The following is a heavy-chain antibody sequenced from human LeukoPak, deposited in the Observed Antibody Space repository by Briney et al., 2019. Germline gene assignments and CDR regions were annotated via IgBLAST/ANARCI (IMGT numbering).Heavy chain of an antibody. D-gene: IGHD3-22*01. CDR3: ARDSLSSYYDSSGPDAFDI. CDR2: INPNSGGT. CDR1: GYTFTGYY. Sequence: ASVKVSCKASGYTFTGYYMHWVRQAPGQGLEWMGWINPNSGGTNYAQKFQGRVTVTRDTSISTAYMELSRLRSDDTAVYYCARDSLSSYYDSSGPDAFDIWGQGTMVTVSS. J-gene: IGHJ3*02. V-gene: IGHV1-2*02.